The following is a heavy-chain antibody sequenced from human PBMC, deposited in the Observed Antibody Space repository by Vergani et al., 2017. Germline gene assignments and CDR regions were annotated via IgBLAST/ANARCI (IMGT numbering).Heavy chain of an antibody. V-gene: IGHV3-48*04. D-gene: IGHD5-12*01. CDR2: ISESSRTI. CDR1: GLAFSNYD. J-gene: IGHJ2*01. Sequence: EVQLLESGGGLVQPGGSLRLSCAASGLAFSNYDMNWVRQAPGKGLEWVSYISESSRTIYYADSVKGRFTISRENAKNSLYLQMNSLRAEETAVYYCATPRYSGYDQPWGYFDLWGRGTLVTVSS. CDR3: ATPRYSGYDQPWGYFDL.